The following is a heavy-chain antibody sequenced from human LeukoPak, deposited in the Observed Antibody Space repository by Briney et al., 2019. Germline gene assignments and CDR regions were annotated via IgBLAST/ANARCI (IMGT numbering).Heavy chain of an antibody. D-gene: IGHD3-3*01. CDR2: INHSGST. CDR3: ASRHYDFWSGGGAFDI. J-gene: IGHJ3*02. CDR1: GGSISSSSYY. V-gene: IGHV4-39*07. Sequence: SETLSLTCTVSGGSISSSSYYWGWIRQPPGKGLEWIGEINHSGSTNYNPSLKSRVTISVDTSKNQFSLKLSSVTAADTALYYCASRHYDFWSGGGAFDIWGQGTMVTVSS.